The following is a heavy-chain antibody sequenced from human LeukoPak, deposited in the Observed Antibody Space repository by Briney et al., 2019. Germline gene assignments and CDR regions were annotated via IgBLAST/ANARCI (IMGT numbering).Heavy chain of an antibody. CDR3: ARGGSSGSYYLFDY. J-gene: IGHJ4*02. CDR1: GGSISSYY. V-gene: IGHV4-59*01. D-gene: IGHD6-19*01. CDR2: IYYNVSI. Sequence: SETLSLNCTVSGGSISSYYWSWIRQPPGKGLEWIGYIYYNVSINHNPSLKSRVIISVDTSKNQFSLKLSAVTAADTAVYYCARGGSSGSYYLFDYWGQGTLVTVSS.